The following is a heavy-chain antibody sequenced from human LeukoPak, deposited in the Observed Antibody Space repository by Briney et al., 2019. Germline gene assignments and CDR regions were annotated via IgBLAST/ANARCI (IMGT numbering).Heavy chain of an antibody. Sequence: GRSLRLSCAASGFTFTNAWMSWVQQAPGKGLELVAYISSSSRTIYYADSVKSRFTISRDNAKNTLYLQMSSLRDEDTAVYYCARAVADCSRTICLYYFDYWGQGTLVTVSS. CDR1: GFTFTNAW. D-gene: IGHD2-2*01. V-gene: IGHV3-48*02. CDR2: ISSSSRTI. CDR3: ARAVADCSRTICLYYFDY. J-gene: IGHJ4*02.